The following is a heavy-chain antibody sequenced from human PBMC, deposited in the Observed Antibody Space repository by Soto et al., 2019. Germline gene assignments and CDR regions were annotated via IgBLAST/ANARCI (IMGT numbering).Heavy chain of an antibody. V-gene: IGHV4-59*11. CDR1: GDSMSRHY. J-gene: IGHJ6*03. CDR2: IYHSGST. Sequence: SETLSLTCTVSGDSMSRHYGSWIRQPPGKGLEWIGDIYHSGSTNYSPSLKSRVTISVDTSKNQFSLKLSSVTAADTAVYYCARTRYYYGSGSYYTYYYYYMDVWGKGTTVTVSS. CDR3: ARTRYYYGSGSYYTYYYYYMDV. D-gene: IGHD3-10*01.